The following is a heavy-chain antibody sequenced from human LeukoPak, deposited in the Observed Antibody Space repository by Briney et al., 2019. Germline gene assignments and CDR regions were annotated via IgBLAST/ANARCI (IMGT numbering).Heavy chain of an antibody. Sequence: GGSLRLSCAASGFTFSSYSMNWVRQAPGEGLEWVSSISSSSSYIYYADSVKGRFTISRDNAKNSLYLQMNSLRAEDTAVYYCARSELRYCDWLLPTYFDYWGQGTLVTVSS. D-gene: IGHD3-9*01. CDR1: GFTFSSYS. V-gene: IGHV3-21*01. CDR2: ISSSSSYI. J-gene: IGHJ4*02. CDR3: ARSELRYCDWLLPTYFDY.